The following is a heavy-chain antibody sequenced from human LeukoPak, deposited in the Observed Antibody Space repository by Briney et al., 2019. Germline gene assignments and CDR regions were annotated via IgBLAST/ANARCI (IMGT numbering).Heavy chain of an antibody. V-gene: IGHV4-59*01. Sequence: SETLSLTCTVSGGSISSYYWSWIRQPPGKGLEWIGYIYYSGSTNYNPSLKSRVTISVDTSKNQFSLTLSSVTAADTAVYYCARSGSLNPYNWFDPWGQGTLVTVSS. CDR3: ARSGSLNPYNWFDP. J-gene: IGHJ5*02. CDR2: IYYSGST. D-gene: IGHD1-26*01. CDR1: GGSISSYY.